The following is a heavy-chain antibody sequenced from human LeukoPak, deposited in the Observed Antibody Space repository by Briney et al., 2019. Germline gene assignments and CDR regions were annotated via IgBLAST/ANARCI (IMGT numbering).Heavy chain of an antibody. V-gene: IGHV3-11*06. CDR3: AREINDILTGREWGDYYYYYMDV. CDR2: ISSSSSYI. Sequence: PGGSLRLSCAASGFTFSDYYMSWIRQAPGKGLEWVSSISSSSSYIYYADSVKGRFTISRDNAKDSLYLQMNSLRAEDTAVYYCAREINDILTGREWGDYYYYYMDVWGKGTTVTVSS. CDR1: GFTFSDYY. D-gene: IGHD3-9*01. J-gene: IGHJ6*03.